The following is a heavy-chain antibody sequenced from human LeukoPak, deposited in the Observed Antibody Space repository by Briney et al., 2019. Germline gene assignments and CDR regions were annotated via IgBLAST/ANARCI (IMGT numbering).Heavy chain of an antibody. Sequence: GGSLRLSCAASGFTFSSYDMHWVRQATGKGLEWVSAIGTAGDTYYPGSVKGRFTISRENAKNSLYLQMNSLRAGDTAVYYCARTYTRSWYSSSWYFDLWGRGTLVTVSS. V-gene: IGHV3-13*01. D-gene: IGHD6-13*01. CDR3: ARTYTRSWYSSSWYFDL. CDR2: IGTAGDT. CDR1: GFTFSSYD. J-gene: IGHJ2*01.